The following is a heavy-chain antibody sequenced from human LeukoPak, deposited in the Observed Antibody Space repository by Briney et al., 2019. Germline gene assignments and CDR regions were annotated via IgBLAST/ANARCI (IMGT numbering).Heavy chain of an antibody. Sequence: AGGSLRLSCAASGFTFSSYEMNWVRQAPGKGLEWVAVISYDGVDTYYGDSVKGRFTISRDNSKNMLSLQMNSLRPEDTAVYNCAKVAGWDLLKDAFDIWGQGTMVTVSS. CDR1: GFTFSSYE. CDR3: AKVAGWDLLKDAFDI. J-gene: IGHJ3*02. V-gene: IGHV3-30*18. D-gene: IGHD6-19*01. CDR2: ISYDGVDT.